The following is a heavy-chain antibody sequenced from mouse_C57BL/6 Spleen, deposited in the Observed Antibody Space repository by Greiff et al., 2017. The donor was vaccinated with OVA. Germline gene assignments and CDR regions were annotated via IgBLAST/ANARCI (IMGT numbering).Heavy chain of an antibody. CDR1: GYAFSSSW. CDR3: ARSGGAIITTVVDYAMDY. J-gene: IGHJ4*01. Sequence: VQLQQSGPELVKPGASVKISCKASGYAFSSSWMNWVKQRPGKGLEWIGRIYPGDGDTNYNGKFKGKATLTADKSSSTAYMQLSSLTSEDSAVYFCARSGGAIITTVVDYAMDYWGQGTSVTVSS. V-gene: IGHV1-82*01. CDR2: IYPGDGDT. D-gene: IGHD1-1*01.